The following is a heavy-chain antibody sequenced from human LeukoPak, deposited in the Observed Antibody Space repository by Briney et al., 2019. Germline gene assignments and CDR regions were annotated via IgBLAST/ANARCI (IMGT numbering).Heavy chain of an antibody. CDR2: IYYSGST. Sequence: SETLSLTCAVYGGSFSGYYWSWIRQPPGKGLEWIGYIYYSGSTNYNPSLKSRVTISLDTSKNQFSLKLSSVTAADTAVYYCARDRGLTTSGGVGFDYWGQGTLVIVSS. V-gene: IGHV4-59*01. CDR3: ARDRGLTTSGGVGFDY. CDR1: GGSFSGYY. D-gene: IGHD3-10*02. J-gene: IGHJ4*02.